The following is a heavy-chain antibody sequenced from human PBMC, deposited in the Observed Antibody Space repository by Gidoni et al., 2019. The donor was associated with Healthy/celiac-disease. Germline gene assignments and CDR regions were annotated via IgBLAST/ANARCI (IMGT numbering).Heavy chain of an antibody. CDR2: KAYDGSNK. D-gene: IGHD3-10*01. J-gene: IGHJ4*02. Sequence: QVQLVESGGGVVQPGRALRLSCAASGLMFSSDGMHWVRQSPGKGLAWVAVKAYDGSNKYYVDSVKGRFTISRDNSKNTLYLQMNSLRVEDTAVYYCAKDQYGSGGGIDYWGQGTLVTVSS. V-gene: IGHV3-30*18. CDR3: AKDQYGSGGGIDY. CDR1: GLMFSSDG.